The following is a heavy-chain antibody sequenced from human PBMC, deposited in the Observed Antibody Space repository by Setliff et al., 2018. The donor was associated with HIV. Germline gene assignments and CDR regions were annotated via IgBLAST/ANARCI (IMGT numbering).Heavy chain of an antibody. CDR2: IYTSGST. D-gene: IGHD2-2*01. Sequence: PSETLSLTCTVSSGSITSYYWSWIRQPPGKGLEWIRYIYTSGSTNYNPSLQSRVTISLDTSKNQFSLRLSSVTAADTAVYDCVRAGYCNSATCYFSGWFDPWGPGMLVTVSS. V-gene: IGHV4-4*08. J-gene: IGHJ5*02. CDR3: VRAGYCNSATCYFSGWFDP. CDR1: SGSITSYY.